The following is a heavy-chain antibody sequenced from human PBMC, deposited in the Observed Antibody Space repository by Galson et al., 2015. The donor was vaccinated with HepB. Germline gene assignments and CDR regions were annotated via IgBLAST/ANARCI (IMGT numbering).Heavy chain of an antibody. CDR1: GFPFSSCT. Sequence: SLRLSCAASGFPFSSCTMGWVRQAPGKGLEWVSSLSGSSTYIYYADSVEGRFTISRDNTKNSLYLQLNSLRAEDTALYFCATETDAVAGQGFWGQGTLVTVSS. V-gene: IGHV3-21*01. CDR2: LSGSSTYI. CDR3: ATETDAVAGQGF. J-gene: IGHJ4*02. D-gene: IGHD6-19*01.